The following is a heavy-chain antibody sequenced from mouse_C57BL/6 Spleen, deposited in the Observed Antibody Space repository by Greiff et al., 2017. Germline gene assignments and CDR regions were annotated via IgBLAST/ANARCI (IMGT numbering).Heavy chain of an antibody. Sequence: VQLQQSGAELVRPGASVKLSCTASGFNIKDYYMHWVKQRPEQGLEWIGRIDPEDGDTEYAPKFKGKATLTVDTSSSTAYMQLSSLTSEDSAVYFCARDGRRGGFDYWGQGTTLTVSS. J-gene: IGHJ2*01. V-gene: IGHV14-1*01. CDR3: ARDGRRGGFDY. CDR2: IDPEDGDT. D-gene: IGHD2-12*01. CDR1: GFNIKDYY.